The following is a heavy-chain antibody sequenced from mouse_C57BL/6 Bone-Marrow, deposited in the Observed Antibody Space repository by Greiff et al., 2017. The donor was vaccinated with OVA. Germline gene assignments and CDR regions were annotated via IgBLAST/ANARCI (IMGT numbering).Heavy chain of an antibody. CDR2: ISDGGSYT. CDR1: GFTFSSYA. J-gene: IGHJ3*01. V-gene: IGHV5-4*01. Sequence: EVQLVESGGGLVKPGGSLKLSCAASGFTFSSYAMSWVRQTPEKRLEWVATISDGGSYTYYPDNVKGRFTISRDNAKNNLYLQMSHLKSEDTAMYYCARDRTGGFAYWGQGTLVTVSA. CDR3: ARDRTGGFAY.